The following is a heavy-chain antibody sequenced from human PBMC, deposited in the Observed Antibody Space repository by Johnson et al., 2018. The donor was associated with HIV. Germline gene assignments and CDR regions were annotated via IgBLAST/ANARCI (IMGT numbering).Heavy chain of an antibody. CDR1: GFTVSSNY. CDR3: AREEVTIFGVAYDAFDI. J-gene: IGHJ3*02. V-gene: IGHV3-66*01. D-gene: IGHD3-3*01. CDR2: IYSGGST. Sequence: VQLVESGGGLVQPGGSLRLSCAASGFTVSSNYMSWVRQAPGKGLEWVSVIYSGGSTYYADSVKGRFTISRDNTKNSLYLQMNSLRAEETAVYYCAREEVTIFGVAYDAFDIWGQGTMVTVSS.